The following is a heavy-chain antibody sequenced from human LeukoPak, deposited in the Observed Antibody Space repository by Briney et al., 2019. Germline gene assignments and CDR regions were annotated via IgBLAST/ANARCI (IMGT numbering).Heavy chain of an antibody. Sequence: GGSLRLSCAASGFTFSSYSMNWVRQAPGKGLEWVSYISSSSSTIYYADSVKGRFTISRDNSKNTLYLQMNSLRAEDTAVYYCARAIAVAGLYSDYWGQGTLVTVSS. J-gene: IGHJ4*02. CDR3: ARAIAVAGLYSDY. CDR1: GFTFSSYS. V-gene: IGHV3-48*01. D-gene: IGHD6-19*01. CDR2: ISSSSSTI.